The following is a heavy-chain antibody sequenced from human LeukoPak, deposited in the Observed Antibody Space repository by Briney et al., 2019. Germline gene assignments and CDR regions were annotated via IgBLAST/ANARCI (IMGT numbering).Heavy chain of an antibody. D-gene: IGHD1-26*01. J-gene: IGHJ4*02. V-gene: IGHV3-64*01. CDR3: ARGGATTLFDY. CDR1: GFTFSSYA. Sequence: GGSLRLSCAASGFTFSSYAMHWVRQAPGKGLEYVSAITSNGDKTYYGNSVKGRFTISRDNSKNTLYLQMGSLRIEDMAVYYCARGGATTLFDYWGQGTLVAVSS. CDR2: ITSNGDKT.